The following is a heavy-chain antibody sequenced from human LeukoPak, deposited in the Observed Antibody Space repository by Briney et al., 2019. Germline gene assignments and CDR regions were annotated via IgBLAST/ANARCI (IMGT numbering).Heavy chain of an antibody. D-gene: IGHD6-13*01. V-gene: IGHV3-33*01. CDR2: IWYDGSSK. J-gene: IGHJ4*02. CDR3: ARSQSSSLIDY. CDR1: GFSFSAYG. Sequence: GGSLRLSCAASGFSFSAYGVHWVRQAPGKGLEWVAVIWYDGSSKDYADSVKGRFTLSRDNCKNTLYLQMNSLTVEHTAVYYCARSQSSSLIDYWGQGTLVTVSS.